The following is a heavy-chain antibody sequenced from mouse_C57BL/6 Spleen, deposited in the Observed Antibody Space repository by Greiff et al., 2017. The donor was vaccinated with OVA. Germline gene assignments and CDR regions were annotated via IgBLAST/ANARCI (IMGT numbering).Heavy chain of an antibody. V-gene: IGHV2-5*01. J-gene: IGHJ4*01. CDR2: IWRGGST. CDR3: AKNPYYGNYDYAMDY. Sequence: VQLQQSGPGLVQPSQCLSITCTVSGFSLTSYGVHWVRQSPGKGLEWLGVIWRGGSTDYTAAFMSRLSITKDNSKSQVFFKMNSLQADDTAIYYCAKNPYYGNYDYAMDYWGQGTSVTVSS. CDR1: GFSLTSYG. D-gene: IGHD2-10*01.